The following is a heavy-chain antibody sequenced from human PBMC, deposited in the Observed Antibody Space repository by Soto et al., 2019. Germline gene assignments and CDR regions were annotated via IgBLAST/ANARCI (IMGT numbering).Heavy chain of an antibody. D-gene: IGHD3-22*01. CDR2: IIPIFGTA. V-gene: IGHV1-69*01. Sequence: QVQLVQSGAEVKKPGSSVKDSCKASGGTFSSYAISWVRQAPGQGLEWMGGIIPIFGTANYAQKFQGRVTITADESTSTAYMELSSLRSEDTAVYYCASAVVVNRGGLFFFDYWGQGTLVTVSS. CDR1: GGTFSSYA. J-gene: IGHJ4*02. CDR3: ASAVVVNRGGLFFFDY.